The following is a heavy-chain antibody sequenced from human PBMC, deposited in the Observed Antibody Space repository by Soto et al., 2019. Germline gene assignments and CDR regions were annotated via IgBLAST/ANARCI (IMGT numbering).Heavy chain of an antibody. CDR3: ATGLSYDFLSGYYTHSLYY. Sequence: SETLSLTCAVYGGSFSGYYWSCIRQPPWKGLEWIGEINPSGSTNYNPSLKSRVTISVDTSKNQFSLKLSSVTAADTAVYYCATGLSYDFLSGYYTHSLYYWVQGTLV. CDR2: INPSGST. J-gene: IGHJ4*02. V-gene: IGHV4-34*01. D-gene: IGHD3-3*01. CDR1: GGSFSGYY.